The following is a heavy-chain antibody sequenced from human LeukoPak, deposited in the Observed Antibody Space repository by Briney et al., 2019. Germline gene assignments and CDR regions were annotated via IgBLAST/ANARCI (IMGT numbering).Heavy chain of an antibody. Sequence: ASVKVSCKASGYGFSDVYFNWVRQAPGQGLEWMGWINPNSGGTNYAQKFQGRVTMTRDTSISTAYMELSRLRSDDTAVYYCARLNWNWEDYWGQGTLVTVSS. J-gene: IGHJ4*02. D-gene: IGHD1-7*01. CDR1: GYGFSDVY. CDR2: INPNSGGT. V-gene: IGHV1-2*02. CDR3: ARLNWNWEDY.